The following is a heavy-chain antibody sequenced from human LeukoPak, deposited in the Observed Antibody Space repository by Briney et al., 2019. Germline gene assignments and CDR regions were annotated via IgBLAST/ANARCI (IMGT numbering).Heavy chain of an antibody. CDR3: ARWYTETCGDDAFDI. CDR1: GGSISSSSYY. CDR2: VYYDGSA. Sequence: SETLSLTCTVSGGSISSSSYYWGWIRQPPGKVLEWIGSVYYDGSAYYNPSLKSRVTISVDTSKNQFSLKLNSLTAADTAMYYCARWYTETCGDDAFDIWGQGTMVTVSS. V-gene: IGHV4-39*07. J-gene: IGHJ3*02. D-gene: IGHD1-14*01.